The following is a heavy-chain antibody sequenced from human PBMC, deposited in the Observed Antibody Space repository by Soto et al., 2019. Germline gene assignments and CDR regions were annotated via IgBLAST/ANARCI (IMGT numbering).Heavy chain of an antibody. CDR2: ISYDGSNK. D-gene: IGHD2-8*01. CDR3: AREPYCTNGVCYGESYYFDY. J-gene: IGHJ4*02. CDR1: GFTFSSYA. Sequence: GGSLRLSCAASGFTFSSYAMHWVRQAPGKGLEWVAVISYDGSNKYYADSVKGRFTISRDNSKNTLYLQMNSLRAEDTAVYYCAREPYCTNGVCYGESYYFDYWGQGTLVTVSS. V-gene: IGHV3-30-3*01.